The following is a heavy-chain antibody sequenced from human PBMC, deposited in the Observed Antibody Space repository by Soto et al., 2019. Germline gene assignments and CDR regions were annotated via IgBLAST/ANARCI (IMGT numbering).Heavy chain of an antibody. CDR1: GGSISSYY. J-gene: IGHJ6*02. CDR3: ARDRGVQLWPYYYYGMDV. CDR2: IYYSGST. Sequence: SETLSLTYTVSGGSISSYYWSWIRQPPGKGLEWIGYIYYSGSTNYNPSLKSRVTISVDTSKNQFSLKLSSVTAADTAVYYCARDRGVQLWPYYYYGMDVWGQGTTVTVSS. V-gene: IGHV4-59*01. D-gene: IGHD5-18*01.